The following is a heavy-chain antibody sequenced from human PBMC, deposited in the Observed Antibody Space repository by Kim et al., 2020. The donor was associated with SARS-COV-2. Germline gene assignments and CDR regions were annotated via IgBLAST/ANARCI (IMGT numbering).Heavy chain of an antibody. Sequence: GGSLRLSCAASGFTFDDYAMHWVRQAPGKGLEWVSGISWNSGSIGYADSVKGRFTISRDNAKNSLYLQMNSLRAEDTALYYCAKDRRMGSSWNNNWFDPWGQGTLVTVSS. CDR2: ISWNSGSI. V-gene: IGHV3-9*01. CDR3: AKDRRMGSSWNNNWFDP. CDR1: GFTFDDYA. D-gene: IGHD6-13*01. J-gene: IGHJ5*02.